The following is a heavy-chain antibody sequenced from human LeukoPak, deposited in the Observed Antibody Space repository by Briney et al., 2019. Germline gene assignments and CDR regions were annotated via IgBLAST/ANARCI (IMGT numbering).Heavy chain of an antibody. CDR3: ARVGPTRSFFDY. D-gene: IGHD1-26*01. J-gene: IGHJ4*02. Sequence: PGGSLRLSCLASGFSFSTYDIRWVRQAPGKGLEWIAVISTDGITKFYTDSVKGRVTISRDNSKNTLYLQMNNLRGEDTAVYYCARVGPTRSFFDYGGRGTVVAVS. V-gene: IGHV3-30*04. CDR2: ISTDGITK. CDR1: GFSFSTYD.